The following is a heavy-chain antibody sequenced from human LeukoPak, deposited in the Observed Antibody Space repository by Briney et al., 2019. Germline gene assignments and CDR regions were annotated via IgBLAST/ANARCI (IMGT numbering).Heavy chain of an antibody. CDR2: IYYSGST. Sequence: SETLSLTCTVSGGSISSSSYYWGWIRQPPGKGLEWIGSIYYSGSTYYNPSLKSRVTISVDTSKNQFSLKLSSVTAADTAVYYCARDDRGHRAFDIWGQGTMVTVSS. D-gene: IGHD1-14*01. J-gene: IGHJ3*02. CDR1: GGSISSSSYY. CDR3: ARDDRGHRAFDI. V-gene: IGHV4-39*07.